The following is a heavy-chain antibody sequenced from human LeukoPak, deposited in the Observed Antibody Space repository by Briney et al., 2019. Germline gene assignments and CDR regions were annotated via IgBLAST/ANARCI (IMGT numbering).Heavy chain of an antibody. CDR2: INNSGNT. CDR1: GGSFRGYY. D-gene: IGHD6-6*01. Sequence: SETLSLTCAVYGGSFRGYYWSWIRQPPGKGPEWIEEINNSGNTNYNPSLKSRVTISVDTSKNQFSLKLSSVTAADTAVYYCARGLGGDSSIRARPSQGDHAFDIWGQGTMVTVSS. V-gene: IGHV4-34*01. J-gene: IGHJ3*02. CDR3: ARGLGGDSSIRARPSQGDHAFDI.